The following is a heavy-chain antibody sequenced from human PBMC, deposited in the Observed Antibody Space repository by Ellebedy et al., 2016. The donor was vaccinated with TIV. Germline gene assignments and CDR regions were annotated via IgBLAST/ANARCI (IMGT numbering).Heavy chain of an antibody. CDR1: GYTFTSYG. CDR2: ISAYNGNT. D-gene: IGHD4-23*01. Sequence: AASVKVSCKASGYTFTSYGISWVRQAPGQGLEWMGWISAYNGNTNYAQKLQGRVTMTTDTSTSTAYMELRSRRSDDTAVYYCARVPRGHDYGGENWFDPWGQGTLVTVSS. V-gene: IGHV1-18*01. J-gene: IGHJ5*01. CDR3: ARVPRGHDYGGENWFDP.